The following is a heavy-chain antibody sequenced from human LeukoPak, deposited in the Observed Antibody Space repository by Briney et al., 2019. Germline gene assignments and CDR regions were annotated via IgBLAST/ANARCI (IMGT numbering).Heavy chain of an antibody. J-gene: IGHJ4*02. Sequence: PGGSLRLSCAASGFTFSSYWMQWVRQAPGKGLVWVSRINSDGSSTSYADCVKGRFTISRDNAKNTLYLQMNSLRAEDTAVYYCARTRYSYGSYEYWGQGTLVTVSS. D-gene: IGHD5-18*01. CDR3: ARTRYSYGSYEY. CDR2: INSDGSST. CDR1: GFTFSSYW. V-gene: IGHV3-74*01.